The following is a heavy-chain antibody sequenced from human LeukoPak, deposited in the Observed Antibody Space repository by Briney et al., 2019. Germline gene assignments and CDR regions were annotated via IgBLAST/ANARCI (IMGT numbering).Heavy chain of an antibody. CDR2: ISSSGSTI. CDR3: ARDVVPHYYDSSGSPGY. CDR1: GFTFSDYY. J-gene: IGHJ4*02. V-gene: IGHV3-11*04. D-gene: IGHD3-22*01. Sequence: GGSLRLSCAASGFTFSDYYMSWIRQVPGKGLEWVSYISSSGSTIYYADSVKGRFTISRDNAKNSLYLQMNSLRAEDTAVYYCARDVVPHYYDSSGSPGYWGQGTLVTVSS.